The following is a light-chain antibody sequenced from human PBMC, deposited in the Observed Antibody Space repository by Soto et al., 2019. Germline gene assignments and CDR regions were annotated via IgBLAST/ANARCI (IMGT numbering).Light chain of an antibody. CDR2: GGS. Sequence: DIQMTQSPSSLSASVGDRVTITCRASQSIGTYLNWYQQKPGKAPKVLIYGGSSLQRGVPSRFSGSGSGTDFTLTISSLQFEDFATFYCQQSETIRSLSFGGGTTVEIK. V-gene: IGKV1-39*01. J-gene: IGKJ4*01. CDR3: QQSETIRSLS. CDR1: QSIGTY.